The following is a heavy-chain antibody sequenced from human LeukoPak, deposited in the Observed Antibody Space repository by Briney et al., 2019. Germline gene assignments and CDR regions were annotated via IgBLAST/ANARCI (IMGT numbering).Heavy chain of an antibody. CDR1: GYTFTSYY. D-gene: IGHD3-22*01. J-gene: IGHJ4*02. Sequence: ASVKVSCKASGYTFTSYYMHWVRQAPGQGLEWMGIINPSGGSTTSYAQKFQGRVTMTRDTSTSTVDMELSSLTSEDTAVHYCARASSSGRRFDYWGQGTLVTVSS. CDR3: ARASSSGRRFDY. V-gene: IGHV1-46*01. CDR2: INPSGGSTT.